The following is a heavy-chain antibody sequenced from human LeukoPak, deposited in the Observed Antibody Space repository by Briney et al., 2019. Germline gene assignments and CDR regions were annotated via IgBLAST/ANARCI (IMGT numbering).Heavy chain of an antibody. CDR1: GYSFTSYW. CDR2: IYPGDSDT. CDR3: ARSLGSHNYQPHCFDY. D-gene: IGHD5-24*01. Sequence: KLGESLKISCKGSGYSFTSYWIGWVRQVPGKGLEWMGIIYPGDSDTRYSPSFQGQVTISADKSISTAYLQWSSLKASDTAMYYCARSLGSHNYQPHCFDYWGQGTLVTVSS. J-gene: IGHJ4*02. V-gene: IGHV5-51*01.